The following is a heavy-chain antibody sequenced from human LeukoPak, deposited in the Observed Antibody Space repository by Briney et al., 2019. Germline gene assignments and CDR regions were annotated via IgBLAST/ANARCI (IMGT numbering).Heavy chain of an antibody. Sequence: GASVKVSCKASGYTFTSYGISWVRQATGQGLEWMGWMNPNSGNTGYAQKFQGRVTMTRNTSISTAYMELSSLRSEDTAVYYCALFSGTIQWLEINDAFDIWGQGTMVSVSS. CDR2: MNPNSGNT. D-gene: IGHD6-19*01. V-gene: IGHV1-8*02. CDR1: GYTFTSYG. J-gene: IGHJ3*02. CDR3: ALFSGTIQWLEINDAFDI.